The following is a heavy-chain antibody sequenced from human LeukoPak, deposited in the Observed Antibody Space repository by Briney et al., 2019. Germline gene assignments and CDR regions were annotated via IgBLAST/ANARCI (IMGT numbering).Heavy chain of an antibody. V-gene: IGHV3-30*03. CDR2: ISWNGGEE. J-gene: IGHJ4*02. CDR1: GFTFSDYG. Sequence: GKSLRLSCAASGFTFSDYGMHWIRQAPGKGLEWVAVISWNGGEEHYGNSVRGRFTISRDNSRNMVYLQMNGLRAEDTAVYYCARDNGFWGQGTLVTVSS. CDR3: ARDNGF. D-gene: IGHD2-8*01.